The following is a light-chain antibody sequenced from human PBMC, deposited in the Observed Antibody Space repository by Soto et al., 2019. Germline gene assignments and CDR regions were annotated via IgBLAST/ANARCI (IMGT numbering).Light chain of an antibody. J-gene: IGLJ2*01. CDR1: SSDVGGYNY. CDR2: DVS. V-gene: IGLV2-14*01. Sequence: QSVLTQPASVSXSPGQSITIXCTGTSSDVGGYNYVSWYQQHPGKAPKLMIYDVSNRPSGVSNRFSGSKSGNTASLTISGLQADDEADYYCSSYTSGSTLVVFGGGTKLTVL. CDR3: SSYTSGSTLVV.